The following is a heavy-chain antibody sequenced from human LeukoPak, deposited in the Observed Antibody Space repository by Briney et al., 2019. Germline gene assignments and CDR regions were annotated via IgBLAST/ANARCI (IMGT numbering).Heavy chain of an antibody. Sequence: PSETLSLTCSVSGDSISSYYWTWIRQTPGKGLEWIAYIHYNGNTKSNPSLKRRVTISLDTSKNQFSLKLSSVTAADTAVYYCARVARYYDFWSGPDAYYYYMDVWGKGTTVTVSS. D-gene: IGHD3-3*01. CDR2: IHYNGNT. J-gene: IGHJ6*03. CDR3: ARVARYYDFWSGPDAYYYYMDV. CDR1: GDSISSYY. V-gene: IGHV4-59*01.